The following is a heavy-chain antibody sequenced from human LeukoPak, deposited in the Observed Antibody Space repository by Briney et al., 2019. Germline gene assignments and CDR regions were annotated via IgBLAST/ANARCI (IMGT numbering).Heavy chain of an antibody. CDR1: GGTFSSYA. J-gene: IGHJ3*02. D-gene: IGHD3-22*01. V-gene: IGHV1-69*01. Sequence: ASVKVSCKASGGTFSSYAISWVRQAPGQGLEWMGGIIPIFGTANDAQKFQGSVTNTADESTSTAYTELSSLRSEDTAVYYCARGLDSSGYYYANAAFDIWGQGTMVTVSS. CDR3: ARGLDSSGYYYANAAFDI. CDR2: IIPIFGTA.